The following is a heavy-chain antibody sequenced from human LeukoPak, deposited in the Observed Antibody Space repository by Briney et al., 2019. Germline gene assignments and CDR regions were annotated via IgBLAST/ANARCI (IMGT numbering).Heavy chain of an antibody. Sequence: GASVKVSCKAFGYTFTSNYMHWVRQAPGQGPEWMGVISPSGGSTTYAQKFQDRVTITADKSTSTAYMELSSLRSEDTAVYYCARVVGLTGYSSSWYSGYYYYMDVWGKGTTVTVSS. V-gene: IGHV1-46*01. D-gene: IGHD6-13*01. CDR1: GYTFTSNY. J-gene: IGHJ6*03. CDR3: ARVVGLTGYSSSWYSGYYYYMDV. CDR2: ISPSGGST.